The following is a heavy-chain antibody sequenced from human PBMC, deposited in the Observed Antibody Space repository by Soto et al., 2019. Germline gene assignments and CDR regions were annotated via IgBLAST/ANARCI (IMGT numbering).Heavy chain of an antibody. CDR3: ARGANSGSYLGYGMDV. CDR2: ISCDGSNE. Sequence: QVQLVESGGGVVQPGRSLRLSCAASGFTFSNYAVHWARQAPGKGLEWVAVISCDGSNEYYADSVKGRFTISRDNSKNTLYLQMNSLRTEDTAVYYCARGANSGSYLGYGMDVWGQGTTVTVSS. CDR1: GFTFSNYA. D-gene: IGHD1-26*01. V-gene: IGHV3-30-3*01. J-gene: IGHJ6*02.